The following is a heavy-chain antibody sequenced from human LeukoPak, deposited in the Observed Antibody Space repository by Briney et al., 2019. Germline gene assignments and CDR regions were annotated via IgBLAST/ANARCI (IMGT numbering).Heavy chain of an antibody. Sequence: GGSLRLSCSASGFTFSYYFMNWVRQAPGKGLEWVSSISSGSSSIYYADSVKGRFTISGDNARNSLYLQMNSLSAEDTAVYYCARKTTAVAGYYFDYWGQGTLVTVSS. CDR2: ISSGSSSI. CDR1: GFTFSYYF. CDR3: ARKTTAVAGYYFDY. D-gene: IGHD6-19*01. V-gene: IGHV3-21*01. J-gene: IGHJ4*02.